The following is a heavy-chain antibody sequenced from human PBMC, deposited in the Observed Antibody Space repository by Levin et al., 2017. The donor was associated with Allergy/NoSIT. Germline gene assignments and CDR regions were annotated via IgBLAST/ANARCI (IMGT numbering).Heavy chain of an antibody. J-gene: IGHJ4*02. D-gene: IGHD6-6*01. CDR2: IKQDGSEK. V-gene: IGHV3-7*01. CDR1: GFTFSTYW. CDR3: ARKYSSSSGQLFDY. Sequence: GESLKISCAASGFTFSTYWMSWVRQAPGKGLEWVANIKQDGSEKYYVDSVKGRFTISRDNAKNSLYLQMNSLRAEDTAVYYCARKYSSSSGQLFDYWGQGSLVTVSS.